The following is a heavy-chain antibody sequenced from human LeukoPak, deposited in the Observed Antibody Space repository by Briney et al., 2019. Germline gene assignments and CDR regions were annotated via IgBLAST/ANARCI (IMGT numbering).Heavy chain of an antibody. Sequence: GGSLRLSCAASGFTFSSYGMHWVRQAPGKGLEWVAVIWYDGSNKYYADSVKGRFTISRDNSKNTLYLQMNSLRAEDTAVYYCAKVGFSEMEWLLCSDHWGQGTLVTVSS. J-gene: IGHJ4*02. CDR2: IWYDGSNK. CDR3: AKVGFSEMEWLLCSDH. V-gene: IGHV3-33*06. D-gene: IGHD3-3*01. CDR1: GFTFSSYG.